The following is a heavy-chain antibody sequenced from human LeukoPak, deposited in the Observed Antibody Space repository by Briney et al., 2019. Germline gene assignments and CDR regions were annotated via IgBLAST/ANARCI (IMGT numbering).Heavy chain of an antibody. Sequence: GGSLRLSCAASGFTFSSYAMSWVRQAPGKGLEWVSAISGSGGSTYYADSVKGRFTISRDNSKNTLYLQMNSLRAEDTAVYYCARVYLGVYYYGSSGYSHLDYWGQGTLVTVSS. CDR1: GFTFSSYA. CDR2: ISGSGGST. V-gene: IGHV3-23*01. J-gene: IGHJ4*02. CDR3: ARVYLGVYYYGSSGYSHLDY. D-gene: IGHD3-22*01.